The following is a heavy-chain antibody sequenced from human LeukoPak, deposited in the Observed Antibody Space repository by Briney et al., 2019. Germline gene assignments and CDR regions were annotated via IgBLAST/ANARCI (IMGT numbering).Heavy chain of an antibody. D-gene: IGHD3-10*01. CDR2: IKQDRSEK. CDR3: ARPGSPRGGVRGGNWFDP. Sequence: PGGSLRLSCAASGFTFTNYWMSWVRQAPGKGLELVANIKQDRSEKYYVDSVKGRFTISRDNAKNSLYLQMNSLRAEDTAVYYCARPGSPRGGVRGGNWFDPWGQGTLVTVSS. CDR1: GFTFTNYW. J-gene: IGHJ5*02. V-gene: IGHV3-7*01.